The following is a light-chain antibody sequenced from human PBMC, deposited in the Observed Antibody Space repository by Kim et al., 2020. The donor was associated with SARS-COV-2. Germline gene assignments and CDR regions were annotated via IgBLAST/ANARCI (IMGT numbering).Light chain of an antibody. CDR2: AAS. CDR1: QHMSSW. Sequence: ASVRDRGTITLRASQHMSSWLIWYKQKPEKAPKSLIFAASSLQSGVPSRFSGSGSGTDFTLTISSLQPEDFATYYCQQYYRYPITFGQGTRLEIK. J-gene: IGKJ5*01. CDR3: QQYYRYPIT. V-gene: IGKV1D-16*01.